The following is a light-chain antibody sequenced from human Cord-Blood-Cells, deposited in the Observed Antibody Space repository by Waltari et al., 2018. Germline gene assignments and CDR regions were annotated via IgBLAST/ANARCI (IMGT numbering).Light chain of an antibody. CDR2: DVS. CDR1: SSDVGDYNY. CDR3: CSYAGSYTFV. V-gene: IGLV2-11*01. Sequence: QSALTHPRSVSGSPGQSVTISCTGTSSDVGDYNYVSWYQQHPGKAPKLMIYDVSKRPSGVPDRFSGSKSGNTASLTISGLQAEDEADYYCCSYAGSYTFVFGGGTKLTVL. J-gene: IGLJ3*02.